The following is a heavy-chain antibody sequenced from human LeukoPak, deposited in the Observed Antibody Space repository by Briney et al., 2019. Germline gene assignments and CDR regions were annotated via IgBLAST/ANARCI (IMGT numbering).Heavy chain of an antibody. CDR3: AMLYYDILTGYYNPAGWFDP. D-gene: IGHD3-9*01. Sequence: ASVKVSCKASGYTFTGYYMHWVRQAPGQGLEWMGWINPNSGGTNYAQKFQGRVTMTRDTSISTAYMELSRLRSDDTAVYYCAMLYYDILTGYYNPAGWFDPWGQGTLVTVSS. CDR1: GYTFTGYY. V-gene: IGHV1-2*02. CDR2: INPNSGGT. J-gene: IGHJ5*02.